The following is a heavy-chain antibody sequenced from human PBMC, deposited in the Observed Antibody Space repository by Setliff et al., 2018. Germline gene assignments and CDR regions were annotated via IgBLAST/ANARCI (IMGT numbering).Heavy chain of an antibody. CDR3: ARSLLHPGSGDRYNCLET. D-gene: IGHD3-10*01. Sequence: SETLSLTCAVYGGFLSYYSWTWIRHSPGKGLEWIGEVNASGSSHYTPSLMRRVTMSVDTSKNQLSLELTSVPAADTAVYYCARSLLHPGSGDRYNCLETWGQGTLVTVSS. CDR1: GGFLSYYS. CDR2: VNASGSS. V-gene: IGHV4-34*01. J-gene: IGHJ5*02.